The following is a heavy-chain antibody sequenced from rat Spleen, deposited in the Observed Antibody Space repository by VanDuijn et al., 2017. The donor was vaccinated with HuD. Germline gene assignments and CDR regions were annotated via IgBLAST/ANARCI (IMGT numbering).Heavy chain of an antibody. Sequence: EVRLVESGGGLVQPGRSLKLSCAASGFTFRNYGMAWVRQAPTKGLEWVASITNTGGSIYYRDSVKGRFTISRANAKSTLYLQMDSLRSEDTATYYCATDPPLYYYDGYSSSNWFAYWGQGTLVTVSS. J-gene: IGHJ3*01. V-gene: IGHV5-29*01. CDR1: GFTFRNYG. CDR2: ITNTGGSI. D-gene: IGHD1-12*03. CDR3: ATDPPLYYYDGYSSSNWFAY.